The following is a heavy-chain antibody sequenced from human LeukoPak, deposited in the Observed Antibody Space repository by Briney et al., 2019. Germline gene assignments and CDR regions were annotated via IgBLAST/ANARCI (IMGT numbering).Heavy chain of an antibody. Sequence: QPGGSLRLSCEASGFTFRSYGMHWVRQAPGKGLEWVAFIRYDGNYKYYADSVKGRFTISRDNSKNTVSLQMNSLRVGDTATYYCAKEGEYGGGNVWGKGTTVTVSS. D-gene: IGHD3-10*01. CDR1: GFTFRSYG. V-gene: IGHV3-30*02. CDR3: AKEGEYGGGNV. CDR2: IRYDGNYK. J-gene: IGHJ6*04.